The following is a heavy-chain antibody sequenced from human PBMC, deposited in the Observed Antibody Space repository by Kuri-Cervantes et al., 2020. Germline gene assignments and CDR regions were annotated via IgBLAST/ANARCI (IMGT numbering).Heavy chain of an antibody. CDR2: IIPIFGTA. CDR1: GGTFSSYA. J-gene: IGHJ3*02. CDR3: ARDSTRSYGDLRRCAFDI. Sequence: SVKVSCKASGGTFSSYAISWVRQAPGQGLEWMGGIIPIFGTANYAQKFQGRVTVTADKSTSTAYMELSSLRSEDTAVYYCARDSTRSYGDLRRCAFDIWGQGTMVTVSS. D-gene: IGHD4-17*01. V-gene: IGHV1-69*06.